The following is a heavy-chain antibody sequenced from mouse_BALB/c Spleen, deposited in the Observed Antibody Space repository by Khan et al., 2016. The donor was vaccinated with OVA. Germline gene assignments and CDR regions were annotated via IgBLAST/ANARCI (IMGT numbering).Heavy chain of an antibody. Sequence: QMQLEESGAELAKPGASVKMSCKASGYTFTTYWMHWVKQRPGQGLGWIGYINPTSGYTDYNEKFKDRATLSADKSSSTAYMQLSSLTSEDSAVYYCTRDRIDYWGQGTTLTVSS. J-gene: IGHJ2*01. CDR3: TRDRIDY. CDR2: INPTSGYT. CDR1: GYTFTTYW. V-gene: IGHV1-7*01.